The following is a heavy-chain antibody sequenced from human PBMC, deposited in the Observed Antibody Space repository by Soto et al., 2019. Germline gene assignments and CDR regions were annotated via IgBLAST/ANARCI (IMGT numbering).Heavy chain of an antibody. CDR3: ASNTIPHPQY. J-gene: IGHJ4*02. Sequence: GGSLRLSCAASGFSFSNYAMSWVRQAPGKGLEWVSAISSSGGSTYYADSVKGRFTISRDNSKNTLYLQMNSLRAEDTAVYYCASNTIPHPQYWGQGTLVTVSS. V-gene: IGHV3-23*01. D-gene: IGHD1-1*01. CDR2: ISSSGGST. CDR1: GFSFSNYA.